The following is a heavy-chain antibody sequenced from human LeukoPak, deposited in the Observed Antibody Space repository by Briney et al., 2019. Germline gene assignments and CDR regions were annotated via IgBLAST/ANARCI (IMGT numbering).Heavy chain of an antibody. CDR3: AKGGEQQLGRIHFDY. CDR2: ISGGGST. D-gene: IGHD6-13*01. Sequence: GGSLRLSCAASGFTFSSYAMSWVRQAPGKGLEWVSLISGGGSTYYADSVKGRFTISRDNSKSTLYLQVNSLRAEDTAVYYCAKGGEQQLGRIHFDYWGQGIMVTVSS. CDR1: GFTFSSYA. J-gene: IGHJ4*02. V-gene: IGHV3-23*01.